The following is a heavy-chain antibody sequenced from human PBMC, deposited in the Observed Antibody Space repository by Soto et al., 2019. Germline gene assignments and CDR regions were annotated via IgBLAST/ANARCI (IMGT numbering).Heavy chain of an antibody. V-gene: IGHV3-21*01. J-gene: IGHJ4*02. D-gene: IGHD3-9*01. CDR3: ARVPYYDILTGYYFDY. CDR1: GFTFSSYS. Sequence: GGSLRLSCAASGFTFSSYSMNWVRQAPGKGLEWVSSISSSSSYIYYADSVKGRFTISRDNAKNSLYLQMNSLRAEDTAVYYCARVPYYDILTGYYFDYWGQGTLVTVSS. CDR2: ISSSSSYI.